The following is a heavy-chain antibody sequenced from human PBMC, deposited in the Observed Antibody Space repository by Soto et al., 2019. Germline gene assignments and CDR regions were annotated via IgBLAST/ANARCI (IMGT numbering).Heavy chain of an antibody. V-gene: IGHV3-21*01. CDR3: ARDLDYGDPIRAEYFQH. CDR2: ISSSSSYI. D-gene: IGHD4-17*01. Sequence: GGSLGLSCAACGWSLSISIMNWFYQAPGKGLEWVSSISSSSSYIYYADSVKGRFTISRDNAKNSLYLQMNSLRAEDTAVYYCARDLDYGDPIRAEYFQHWGQGTLGTVSS. J-gene: IGHJ1*01. CDR1: GWSLSISI.